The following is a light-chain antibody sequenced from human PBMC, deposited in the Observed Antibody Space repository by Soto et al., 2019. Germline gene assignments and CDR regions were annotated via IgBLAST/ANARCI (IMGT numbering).Light chain of an antibody. J-gene: IGKJ5*01. CDR3: QRGVT. Sequence: EIVLTQSPGTLSLSPGERGTLSCRASQSISSSYLAWYQQRPGQAPRLLIYGASSRATGIPDRFSGSGSGTDFTLTISRLEPEDFAVYYCQRGVTFGQGTRLEIK. V-gene: IGKV3-20*01. CDR2: GAS. CDR1: QSISSSY.